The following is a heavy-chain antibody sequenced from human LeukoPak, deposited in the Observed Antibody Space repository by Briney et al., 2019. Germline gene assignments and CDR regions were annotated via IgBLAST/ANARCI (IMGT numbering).Heavy chain of an antibody. CDR2: ISYVESNE. J-gene: IGHJ4*02. CDR3: VRDYRACFDY. V-gene: IGHV3-30*04. D-gene: IGHD3-16*02. Sequence: GRSLRLSCAASGFTFSSYAMHWVRQAPGKGLEWVAIISYVESNEYYADSVKGRFTISRDNAKNSLYLQMNSLRAEDTAVYYCVRDYRACFDYWGQGTLVTVSS. CDR1: GFTFSSYA.